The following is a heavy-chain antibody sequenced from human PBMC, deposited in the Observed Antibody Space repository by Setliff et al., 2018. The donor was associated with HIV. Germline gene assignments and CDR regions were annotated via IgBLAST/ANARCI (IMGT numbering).Heavy chain of an antibody. Sequence: KTSETLSLTCVVSGASIGTMNYYWSWVRQSPGKGLEWIGNLYYRGSTYYNPSLRSRVDISGDTSKNHFSLKLTAVTAADTAVYFCASEYTNAAPDQYSYFYGMDVWGQGTTVTVSS. V-gene: IGHV4-39*07. CDR1: GASIGTMNYY. CDR3: ASEYTNAAPDQYSYFYGMDV. CDR2: LYYRGST. J-gene: IGHJ6*02. D-gene: IGHD3-3*02.